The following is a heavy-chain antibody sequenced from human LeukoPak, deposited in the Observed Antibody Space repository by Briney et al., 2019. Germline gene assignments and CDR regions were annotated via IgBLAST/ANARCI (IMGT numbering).Heavy chain of an antibody. Sequence: SVKVSCKASGGTFSSYAISWVRQAPGQGLEWMGGIIPIFGTANYAQKFQGRVTITTDESTSTAYMELSSLRSEDTAVYYCGLSGRNRYNFDFWGQGTPVTVSS. CDR3: GLSGRNRYNFDF. CDR2: IIPIFGTA. V-gene: IGHV1-69*05. D-gene: IGHD5-24*01. CDR1: GGTFSSYA. J-gene: IGHJ4*02.